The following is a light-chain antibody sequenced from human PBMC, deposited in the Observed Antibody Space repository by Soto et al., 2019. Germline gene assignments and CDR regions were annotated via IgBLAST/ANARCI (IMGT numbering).Light chain of an antibody. Sequence: EMVMTQSPVTLSGSPGEQVTLSCRASRTISRNLAWYQQKPGQAPRLLIYGASTRATGIPDRFSGSGSGTEFTLTINSLQSEDFAMFYRQPKTTRLVAPFGGGPRVEI. CDR2: GAS. J-gene: IGKJ4*01. CDR1: RTISRN. V-gene: IGKV3-15*01. CDR3: QPKTTRLVAP.